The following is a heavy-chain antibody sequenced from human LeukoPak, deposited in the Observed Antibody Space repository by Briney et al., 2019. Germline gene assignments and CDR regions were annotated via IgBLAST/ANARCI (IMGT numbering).Heavy chain of an antibody. CDR3: ARDLTTMVQGVIITAHFDY. CDR1: GFTFSSYW. CDR2: IKQDGSEK. V-gene: IGHV3-7*01. Sequence: GGSLRLSCAASGFTFSSYWMSWVRQAPGKGLEWVANIKQDGSEKYYVDSVKGRFTISRDNAKNSLYLQVNSRRAEDTAVYYCARDLTTMVQGVIITAHFDYWGQGTLVTVSS. D-gene: IGHD3-10*01. J-gene: IGHJ4*02.